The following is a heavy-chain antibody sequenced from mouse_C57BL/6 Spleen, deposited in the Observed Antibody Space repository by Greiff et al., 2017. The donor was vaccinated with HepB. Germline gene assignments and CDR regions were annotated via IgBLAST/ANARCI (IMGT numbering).Heavy chain of an antibody. CDR2: IDPENGDT. CDR3: TGSSYGY. D-gene: IGHD1-1*01. Sequence: EVKLVESGAELVRPGASVKLSCTASGFNIKDDYMHWVKQRPEQGLEWIGWIDPENGDTEYASKFQGKATITADTSSNTAYLQLSSLTSEDTAVYYCTGSSYGYWGQGTTLTVSS. V-gene: IGHV14-4*01. J-gene: IGHJ2*01. CDR1: GFNIKDDY.